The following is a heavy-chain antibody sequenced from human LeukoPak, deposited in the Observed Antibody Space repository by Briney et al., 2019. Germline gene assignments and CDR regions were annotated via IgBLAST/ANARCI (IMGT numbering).Heavy chain of an antibody. J-gene: IGHJ6*02. CDR3: ATAGSALLRRYYYYGMDV. CDR2: INPSGGST. V-gene: IGHV1-46*01. D-gene: IGHD3-10*01. CDR1: GYTFTSYY. Sequence: ASVKVSCKASGYTFTSYYMHWVRQAPGQGLEWMGIINPSGGSTSYAQKFQGRVTMTRDTSISTAYMELSRLRSDDTAVYYCATAGSALLRRYYYYGMDVWGQGTTVTVSS.